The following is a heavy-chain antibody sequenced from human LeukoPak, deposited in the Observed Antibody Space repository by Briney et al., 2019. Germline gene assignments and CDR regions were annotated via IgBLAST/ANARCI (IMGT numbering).Heavy chain of an antibody. CDR2: INAGDGNT. J-gene: IGHJ4*02. D-gene: IGHD4-17*01. CDR3: AKTSTVTRTYYFDY. Sequence: ASVKVSCKASGYTFTSYAMHWVRQAPGQRLEWMGWINAGDGNTKYSQKFQGRVTITRDTSASTAYMELSSLRSEDTAVYYCAKTSTVTRTYYFDYWGQGTLVTVPS. CDR1: GYTFTSYA. V-gene: IGHV1-3*01.